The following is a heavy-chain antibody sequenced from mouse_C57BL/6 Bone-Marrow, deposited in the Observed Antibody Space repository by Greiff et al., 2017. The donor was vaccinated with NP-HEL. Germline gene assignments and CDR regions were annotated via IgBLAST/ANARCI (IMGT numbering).Heavy chain of an antibody. CDR3: ARSLVLRLAAWFAY. CDR2: IYPRSGNT. CDR1: GYTFTSYG. Sequence: VQVVESGAELARPGASVKLSCKASGYTFTSYGISWVKQRTGQGLEWIGEIYPRSGNTYYNEKFKGKATLTADKSSSTAYMELRSLTSEDSAVYFCARSLVLRLAAWFAYWGQGTLVTVSA. J-gene: IGHJ3*01. D-gene: IGHD1-1*01. V-gene: IGHV1-81*01.